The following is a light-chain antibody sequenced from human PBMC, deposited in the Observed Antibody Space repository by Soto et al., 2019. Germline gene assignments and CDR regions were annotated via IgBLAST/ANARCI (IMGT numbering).Light chain of an antibody. V-gene: IGKV1-5*03. Sequence: GDRVTITCRASESISTWLAWYQQKPGKAPKLLIYGASSLQSGVPSRFSGSGSGAEFTLTISSLQPEDFATYYCKQYNTYPWTFGQGTKV. CDR1: ESISTW. J-gene: IGKJ1*01. CDR3: KQYNTYPWT. CDR2: GAS.